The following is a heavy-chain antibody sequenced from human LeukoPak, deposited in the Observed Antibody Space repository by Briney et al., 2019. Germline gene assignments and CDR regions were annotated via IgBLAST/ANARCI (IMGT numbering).Heavy chain of an antibody. CDR1: GGTFSSYA. CDR3: ARGEDTAMVAAFDY. CDR2: IIPIFGTA. J-gene: IGHJ4*02. V-gene: IGHV1-69*13. D-gene: IGHD5-18*01. Sequence: SVKVSCKASGGTFSSYAISWVRQAPGQGLERMGGIIPIFGTANYAQKLQGRVTITADESTSTAYMELSSLRSEDTAVYYCARGEDTAMVAAFDYWGQGTLVTVSS.